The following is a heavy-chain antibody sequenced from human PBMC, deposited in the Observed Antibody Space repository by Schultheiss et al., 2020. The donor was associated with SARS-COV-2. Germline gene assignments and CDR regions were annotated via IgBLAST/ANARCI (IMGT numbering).Heavy chain of an antibody. CDR1: GGSFSGYY. CDR2: INHSGST. J-gene: IGHJ6*02. D-gene: IGHD3-22*01. V-gene: IGHV4-34*09. Sequence: SETLSLTCAVYGGSFSGYYWSWIRQPPGKGLEWIGEINHSGSTNYNPSHKTRVTISVDTSKNQFSLKLSSVTAADTAVYFCAGEKRGYDSSGYPDYYYYSIDVWVRRTTVTVAS. CDR3: AGEKRGYDSSGYPDYYYYSIDV.